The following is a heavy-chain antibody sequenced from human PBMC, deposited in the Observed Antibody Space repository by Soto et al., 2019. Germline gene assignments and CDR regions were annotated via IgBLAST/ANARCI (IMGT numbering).Heavy chain of an antibody. Sequence: SVKVSCKASGGTFSSYTISWVRQAPGQGLEWMGRIIPILGIANYAQKFQGRVTITADKSTSTAYMELSSLRSEDTAVYYCASPYYDILTGYYPHDAFDIWGQGTMVTVSS. V-gene: IGHV1-69*02. CDR3: ASPYYDILTGYYPHDAFDI. CDR2: IIPILGIA. CDR1: GGTFSSYT. D-gene: IGHD3-9*01. J-gene: IGHJ3*02.